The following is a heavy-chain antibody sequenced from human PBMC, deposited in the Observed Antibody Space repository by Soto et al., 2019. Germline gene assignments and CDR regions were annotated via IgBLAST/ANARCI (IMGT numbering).Heavy chain of an antibody. J-gene: IGHJ6*02. Sequence: NPSETLSLTCTVSVGSISSSSYYWGWIRQPPGKGLEWIGSIYYSGSTYYNPSLKSRVTISVDTSKNQFSLKLSSVTAADTAVYYCARDQATMVRGLYYYGMDVWGQGTTVTVSS. CDR2: IYYSGST. V-gene: IGHV4-39*07. D-gene: IGHD3-10*01. CDR1: VGSISSSSYY. CDR3: ARDQATMVRGLYYYGMDV.